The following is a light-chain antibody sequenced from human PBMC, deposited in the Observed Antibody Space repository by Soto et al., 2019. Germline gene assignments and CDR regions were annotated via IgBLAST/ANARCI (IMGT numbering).Light chain of an antibody. CDR3: NSYAGSDHIVV. Sequence: QSALTQPPSASGSLGQSVTISCTGTSSDIGTYDYVSWYQQHPGKVPKLIIYEVNKRPSGVPDRFSGSKSGNTASLTVSGLQADDEADYYCNSYAGSDHIVVFGGGTKLTVL. CDR2: EVN. CDR1: SSDIGTYDY. J-gene: IGLJ2*01. V-gene: IGLV2-8*01.